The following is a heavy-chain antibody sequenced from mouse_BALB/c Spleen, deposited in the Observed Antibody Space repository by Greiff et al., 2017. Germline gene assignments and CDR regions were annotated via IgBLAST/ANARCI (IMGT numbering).Heavy chain of an antibody. CDR2: INPYNDGT. Sequence: VQLQQSGPELVKPGASVKMSCKASGYTFTSYVMHWVKQKPGQGLEWIGYINPYNDGTKYNEKFNGKATLTSDKSSSTADMELSSLTSEDSAVYDCARSYGSSYLAYWGQGTLVTVSA. V-gene: IGHV1-14*01. CDR3: ARSYGSSYLAY. J-gene: IGHJ3*01. D-gene: IGHD1-1*01. CDR1: GYTFTSYV.